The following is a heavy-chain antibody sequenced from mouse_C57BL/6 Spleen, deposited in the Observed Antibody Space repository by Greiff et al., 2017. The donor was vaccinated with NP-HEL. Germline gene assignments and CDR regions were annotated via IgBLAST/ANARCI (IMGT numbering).Heavy chain of an antibody. CDR2: ISDGGSYT. Sequence: EVQGVESGGGLVKPGGSLKLSCAASGFTFSSYAMSWVRQTPEKRLEWVATISDGGSYTYYPDNVKGRFTISRDNAKNNLYLQMSHLKSEDTAMYYCAREGTQATNYAMDYWGQGTSVTVSS. CDR3: AREGTQATNYAMDY. V-gene: IGHV5-4*01. CDR1: GFTFSSYA. J-gene: IGHJ4*01. D-gene: IGHD3-2*02.